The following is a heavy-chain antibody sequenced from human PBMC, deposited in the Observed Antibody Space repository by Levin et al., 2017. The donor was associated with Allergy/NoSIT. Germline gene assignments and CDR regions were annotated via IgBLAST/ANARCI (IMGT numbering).Heavy chain of an antibody. CDR3: AKTGGDSSSEFYAFDI. J-gene: IGHJ3*02. V-gene: IGHV4-31*03. D-gene: IGHD6-6*01. CDR1: GGSIRSAGYY. CDR2: IYYSGSA. Sequence: PSETLSLTCTVSGGSIRSAGYYWSWIRQHPGKGLEYIGYIYYSGSAYYNPSLKSRVIMSVDTSENQFSLKLSSVTAADTAVYYCAKTGGDSSSEFYAFDIWGQGTMVTVSS.